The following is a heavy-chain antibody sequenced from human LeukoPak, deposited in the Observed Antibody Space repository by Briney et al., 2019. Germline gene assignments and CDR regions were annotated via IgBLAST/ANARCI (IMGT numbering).Heavy chain of an antibody. CDR2: IYYSGST. Sequence: SETLSLTCTVSGGSISSSIYYWGWIRQSPGKGLEWIGSIYYSGSTYYNPSLKSRVTLSVDTSKNQYSLKVTSVTAADTAVYYCAREGPRREFGKLIVGFRGWLDPWGQGTLVTVSS. CDR3: AREGPRREFGKLIVGFRGWLDP. J-gene: IGHJ5*02. D-gene: IGHD3-16*02. V-gene: IGHV4-39*07. CDR1: GGSISSSIYY.